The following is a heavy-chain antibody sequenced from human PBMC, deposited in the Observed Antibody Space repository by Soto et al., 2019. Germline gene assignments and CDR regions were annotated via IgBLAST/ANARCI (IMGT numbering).Heavy chain of an antibody. CDR1: GGSVSSGSYY. CDR2: IYYSGST. Sequence: PSETLSLTCTVSGGSVSSGSYYWSWIRQPPGKGLEWIGYIYYSGSTNYNPSLKSRVTISVDTSKNQFSLKLSSVTAADTAVYYCARGGGGNFWSGYYTYWFDPWGQGTLVTVSS. CDR3: ARGGGGNFWSGYYTYWFDP. J-gene: IGHJ5*02. D-gene: IGHD3-3*01. V-gene: IGHV4-61*01.